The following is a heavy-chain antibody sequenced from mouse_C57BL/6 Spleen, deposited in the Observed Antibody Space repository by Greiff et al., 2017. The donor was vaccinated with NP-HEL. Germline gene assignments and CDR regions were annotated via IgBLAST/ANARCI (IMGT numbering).Heavy chain of an antibody. J-gene: IGHJ3*01. CDR2: IYPGNSDT. V-gene: IGHV1-5*01. CDR3: TRTYYDYDGFAY. Sequence: VQLQQSGTVLARPGASVKMSCKTSGYTFTSYWMHWVKQRPGQGLEWIGAIYPGNSDTSYNQKFKGKAKLTAVTSASTAYMELSSLTNEDSAVYYCTRTYYDYDGFAYWGQRTLVTVSA. CDR1: GYTFTSYW. D-gene: IGHD2-4*01.